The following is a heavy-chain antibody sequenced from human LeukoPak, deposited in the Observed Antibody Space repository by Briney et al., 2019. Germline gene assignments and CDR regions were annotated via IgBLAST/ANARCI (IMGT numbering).Heavy chain of an antibody. D-gene: IGHD3-16*01. J-gene: IGHJ4*03. CDR2: ISASGGGK. CDR1: GFTFSTYA. V-gene: IGHV3-23*01. CDR3: AKDNADYPIYYFDS. Sequence: PGGSLRLSCAASGFTFSTYAMNWVRQAPGKGLGWVSGISASGGGKFYADSVKGRFTISRDKSKSTVYLQMNSLRAEDAAVYYCAKDNADYPIYYFDSWGQGTTVTVSS.